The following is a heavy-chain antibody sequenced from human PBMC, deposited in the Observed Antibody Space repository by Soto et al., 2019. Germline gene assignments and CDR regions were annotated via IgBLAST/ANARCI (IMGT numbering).Heavy chain of an antibody. V-gene: IGHV2-5*01. CDR2: IYWNDDK. J-gene: IGHJ5*02. CDR1: GFSLSTSAVG. Sequence: GSGPTLVNPTQTLTLTCTFSGFSLSTSAVGVGWIRQPPGKALEWLALIYWNDDKRYSPSLKSRLTITKDTSKNQVVLTMTNIDPVDTATFFFSHPRLIAAAGTWVPTGFDPWGQGTLVTVSS. D-gene: IGHD6-13*01. CDR3: SHPRLIAAAGTWVPTGFDP.